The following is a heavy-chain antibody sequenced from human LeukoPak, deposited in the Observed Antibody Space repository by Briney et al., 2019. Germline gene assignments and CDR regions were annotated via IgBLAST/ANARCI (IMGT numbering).Heavy chain of an antibody. CDR3: ARAEVVAATLLDY. J-gene: IGHJ4*02. CDR1: GFTVSGNY. CDR2: IFSNGNT. Sequence: GGSLRLSCAASGFTVSGNYVSWVRQAPAKGLEWVSIIFSNGNTYYADSVKGRFIISRDNSKNTLYLQMNSLRAEDTAVYYCARAEVVAATLLDYWGQGTLVTVSS. V-gene: IGHV3-66*03. D-gene: IGHD2-15*01.